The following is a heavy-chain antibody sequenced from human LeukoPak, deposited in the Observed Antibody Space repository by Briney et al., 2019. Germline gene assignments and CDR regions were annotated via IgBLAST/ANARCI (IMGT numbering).Heavy chain of an antibody. V-gene: IGHV1-69*10. CDR2: IIPILGIA. D-gene: IGHD2-15*01. J-gene: IGHJ4*02. Sequence: ASVKVSCKASGYTFTGYYMHWVRQAPGQGLEWMGWIIPILGIANYAQKFQGRVTITADKSTSTAYMELSSLRSEDTAVYYCARDPSGSSVNYFDYWGQGTLVTVSS. CDR3: ARDPSGSSVNYFDY. CDR1: GYTFTGYY.